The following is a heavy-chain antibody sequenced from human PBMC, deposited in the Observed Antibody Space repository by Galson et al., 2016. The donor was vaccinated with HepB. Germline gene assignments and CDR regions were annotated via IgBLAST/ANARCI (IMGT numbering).Heavy chain of an antibody. D-gene: IGHD2-2*01. CDR1: SGSISFYY. CDR2: VYYTGST. V-gene: IGHV4-59*01. Sequence: SETLSLTCSVSSGSISFYYWSWIRQSPGKGLEWIGYVYYTGSTEYNPSLKGRVTMSVDTSKNQFSLKMTSVTAADTAVYYCARSPPGLYPLVPAAMNNYFDPWGQGSLVTVST. J-gene: IGHJ5*02. CDR3: ARSPPGLYPLVPAAMNNYFDP.